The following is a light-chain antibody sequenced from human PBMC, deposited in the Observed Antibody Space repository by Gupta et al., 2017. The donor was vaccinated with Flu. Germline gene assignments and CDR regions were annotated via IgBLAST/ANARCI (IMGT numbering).Light chain of an antibody. V-gene: IGLV6-57*01. CDR3: QADDRTKRYI. CDR2: ENE. Sequence: VTSSGTRSSGSIASSCLKWYQQRPGRPPTNVIYENEKRRSGGPDRLSGSIDSSSNAASLTISGLRKEDEADYYCQADDRTKRYIFGPGTQVAVL. CDR1: SGSIASSC. J-gene: IGLJ1*01.